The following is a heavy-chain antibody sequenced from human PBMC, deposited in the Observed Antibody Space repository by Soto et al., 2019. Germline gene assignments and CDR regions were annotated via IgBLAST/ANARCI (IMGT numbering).Heavy chain of an antibody. D-gene: IGHD6-19*01. Sequence: QVQLVESGGGVVQPGRFLRLSCAASGCTFSSYGMHWVRQAPGKGLEWVAVISYDGSNKYYADSVKGRFTISRDNSKNTLYLQMNSLRAEDTAVYYCAKGRLNSSGWKRQDYWGLGTLVTVSS. CDR2: ISYDGSNK. CDR1: GCTFSSYG. CDR3: AKGRLNSSGWKRQDY. V-gene: IGHV3-30*18. J-gene: IGHJ4*02.